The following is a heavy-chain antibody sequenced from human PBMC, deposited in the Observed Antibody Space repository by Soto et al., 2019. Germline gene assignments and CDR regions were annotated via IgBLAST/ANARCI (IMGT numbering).Heavy chain of an antibody. CDR3: ARHQSIAGHCIY. J-gene: IGHJ4*02. CDR2: IDPSDSYT. D-gene: IGHD6-6*01. V-gene: IGHV5-10-1*01. Sequence: GESLKISCKGSGYSFASFWITWVRLMPGKGLEWMGRIDPSDSYTDYSPSFQGHVTISVDKSISTAYLQWSRLEPSDTAMYYCARHQSIAGHCIYWGQGTLVTVAS. CDR1: GYSFASFW.